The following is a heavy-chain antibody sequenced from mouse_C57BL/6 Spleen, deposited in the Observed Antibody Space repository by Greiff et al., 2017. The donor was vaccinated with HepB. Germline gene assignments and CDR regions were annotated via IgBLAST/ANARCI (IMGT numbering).Heavy chain of an antibody. D-gene: IGHD1-1*01. CDR1: GYSFTDYN. CDR3: ARTPSDGSSYDWYFDV. Sequence: EVQLVESGPELVKPGASVKISCKASGYSFTDYNMNWVKQSNGKSLEWIGVINPNYGTTSYNQKFKGKATLTVDQYSSTAYMQINSLTSEDSAVYYGARTPSDGSSYDWYFDVWGTGTTVTVSS. V-gene: IGHV1-39*01. CDR2: INPNYGTT. J-gene: IGHJ1*03.